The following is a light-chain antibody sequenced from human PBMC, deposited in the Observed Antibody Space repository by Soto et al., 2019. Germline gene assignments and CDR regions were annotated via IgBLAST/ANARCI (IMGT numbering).Light chain of an antibody. CDR3: QQRSNS. CDR1: QTITGNN. Sequence: EIVLTQSPGTLSLSPGERATLSCRASQTITGNNLAWYQQKPGQAPRLLIYGASTRATGVPARFNGSGSGADFTLTISSLEPEDFAFYYCQQRSNSFGGGTKVDIK. J-gene: IGKJ4*01. CDR2: GAS. V-gene: IGKV3D-20*02.